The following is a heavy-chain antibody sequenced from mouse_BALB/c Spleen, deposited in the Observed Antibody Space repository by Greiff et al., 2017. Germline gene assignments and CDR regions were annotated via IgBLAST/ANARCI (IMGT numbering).Heavy chain of an antibody. V-gene: IGHV1-14*01. CDR1: GFNIKDYY. CDR2: INPYNDGT. Sequence: VQLKQSGAELVRSGASVKLSCTASGFNIKDYYMHWVKQKPGQGLEWIGYINPYNDGTKYNEKFKGKATLTSDKSSSTAYMELSSLTSEDSAVYYCARGEGYGNYNFDYWGQGTTLTVSS. CDR3: ARGEGYGNYNFDY. D-gene: IGHD2-10*02. J-gene: IGHJ2*01.